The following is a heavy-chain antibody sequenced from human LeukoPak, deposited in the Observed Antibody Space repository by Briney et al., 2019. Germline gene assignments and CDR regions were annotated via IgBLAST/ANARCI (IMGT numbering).Heavy chain of an antibody. CDR3: ARDGRQTGTDY. CDR1: GGSISSGGYY. D-gene: IGHD3-9*01. J-gene: IGHJ4*02. Sequence: SETLSLTCTVSGGSISSGGYYWSWIRQPPGKGLEWIGYIYHSGSTYYNPSLKSRVTISVDRSKNQFSLKLSSVTAADTAVYYCARDGRQTGTDYWGQGTLVTVSS. CDR2: IYHSGST. V-gene: IGHV4-30-2*01.